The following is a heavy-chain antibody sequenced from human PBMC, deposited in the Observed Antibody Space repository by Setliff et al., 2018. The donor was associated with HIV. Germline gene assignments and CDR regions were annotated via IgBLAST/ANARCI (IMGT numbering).Heavy chain of an antibody. D-gene: IGHD6-19*01. V-gene: IGHV4-4*07. CDR2: IFSSGNT. CDR3: ARAPFPVAGFDYFDH. CDR1: GGSISNYY. J-gene: IGHJ4*02. Sequence: SETLSLTCEVSGGSISNYYWSWIRQPAGKGLEWIGRIFSSGNTYYNPSLRSRVTMSVDTSKNQFSLNLNSVTAADTAIYYCARAPFPVAGFDYFDHWGQGTQVTVSS.